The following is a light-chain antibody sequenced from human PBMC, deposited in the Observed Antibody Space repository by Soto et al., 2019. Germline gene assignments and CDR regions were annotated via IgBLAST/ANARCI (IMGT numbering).Light chain of an antibody. CDR3: QQYSSSPLT. Sequence: EIVLTQSPGTLSLSPGEGATLYCRVSQSVSSSYIAWYQQRPGQTPSLLIYGASTRATGIPDRFSGSGSGTHFTLTISRLEPEDFAVYYCQQYSSSPLTFGGGTKVDI. V-gene: IGKV3-20*01. CDR2: GAS. CDR1: QSVSSSY. J-gene: IGKJ4*01.